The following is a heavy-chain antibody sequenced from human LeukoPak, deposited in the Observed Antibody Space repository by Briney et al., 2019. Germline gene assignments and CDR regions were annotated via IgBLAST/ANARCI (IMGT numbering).Heavy chain of an antibody. J-gene: IGHJ6*02. V-gene: IGHV3-48*02. CDR3: ARDKNGYYYYSMDV. Sequence: PGGSLRLSRAASGFSLNSYSMNWVRQAPGRGLEWVPYISSSSSTIYYEDSVKGRFTISRDNAKNSLYLQMNSLRDEDTAVYYCARDKNGYYYYSMDVWGQGTTVTVSS. CDR1: GFSLNSYS. D-gene: IGHD2-8*01. CDR2: ISSSSSTI.